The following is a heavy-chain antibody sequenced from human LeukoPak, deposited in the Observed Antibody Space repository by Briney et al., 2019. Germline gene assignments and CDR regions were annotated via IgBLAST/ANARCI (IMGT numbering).Heavy chain of an antibody. CDR2: IIPIFGTA. CDR3: ARAPILYATNWFDP. CDR1: GGTFSSYA. D-gene: IGHD2-8*01. V-gene: IGHV1-69*05. J-gene: IGHJ5*02. Sequence: SVKVSCKASGGTFSSYALSWVRQAPGQGLEWMGGIIPIFGTANYAQKFQGRVTITTDESTSIAYMELSSLRSEDTAVYYCARAPILYATNWFDPWGQGTLVTVSS.